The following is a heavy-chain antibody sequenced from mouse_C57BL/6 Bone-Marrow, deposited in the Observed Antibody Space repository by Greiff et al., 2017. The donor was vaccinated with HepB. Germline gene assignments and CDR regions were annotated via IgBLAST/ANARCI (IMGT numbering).Heavy chain of an antibody. J-gene: IGHJ3*01. V-gene: IGHV1-50*01. CDR2: IDPSDSYT. CDR3: ARKIYYDYDGAY. CDR1: GYTFTSYC. D-gene: IGHD2-4*01. Sequence: QVQLQQPGAELVKPGASVKLSCKASGYTFTSYCMQWVKQRPGQGLEWIGEIDPSDSYTNYNQKFKGKATLTVDTSSSTAYMQLSSLTSEDSAVYYCARKIYYDYDGAYWGQGTLVTVSA.